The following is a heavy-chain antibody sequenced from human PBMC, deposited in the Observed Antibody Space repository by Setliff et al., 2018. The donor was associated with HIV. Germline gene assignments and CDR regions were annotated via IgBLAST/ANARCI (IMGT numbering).Heavy chain of an antibody. Sequence: ASVKVSCKASGYTFTGYYMHWVRQAPGQGFEWMGWINPNSGGTNYAQKFQGRVTMTRDTSISTTYVELSRLRFDDTAVYYCARWSSGWSYFDFWGQGTLVTVSS. V-gene: IGHV1-2*02. CDR3: ARWSSGWSYFDF. CDR1: GYTFTGYY. CDR2: INPNSGGT. D-gene: IGHD6-19*01. J-gene: IGHJ4*02.